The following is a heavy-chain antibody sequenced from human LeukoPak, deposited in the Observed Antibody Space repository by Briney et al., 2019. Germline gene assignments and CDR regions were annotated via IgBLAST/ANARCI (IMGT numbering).Heavy chain of an antibody. V-gene: IGHV4-59*01. CDR2: IYYSGST. CDR1: GGSLSSYY. Sequence: SETLSLTCTGSGGSLSSYYWSWIRQPPGKGLEWIGYIYYSGSTNYNPSLKSRVTISVDTSHNQFSLKLSSVTAADTAVYYCARDLGYSYGHFDYWGQGTLVTVSS. CDR3: ARDLGYSYGHFDY. D-gene: IGHD5-18*01. J-gene: IGHJ4*02.